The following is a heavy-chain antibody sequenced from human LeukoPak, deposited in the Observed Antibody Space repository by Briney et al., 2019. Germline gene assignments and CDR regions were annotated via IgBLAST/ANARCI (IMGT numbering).Heavy chain of an antibody. CDR2: ISFDGSDK. V-gene: IGHV3-30*04. CDR1: GFTFSRYA. D-gene: IGHD3-10*01. Sequence: GRALRLSCAASGFTFSRYAIHWVRQAPGKGLEWVTVISFDGSDKYYADSVKGRFTISRDNSQNTVYLQMSSLRAEDTAVYLCARGRAAGTFLSLDAFDIWGQGTMVTVSS. CDR3: ARGRAAGTFLSLDAFDI. J-gene: IGHJ3*02.